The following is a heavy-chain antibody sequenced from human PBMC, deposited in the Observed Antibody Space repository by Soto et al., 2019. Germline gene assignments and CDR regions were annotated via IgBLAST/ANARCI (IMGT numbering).Heavy chain of an antibody. D-gene: IGHD3-3*01. Sequence: SETLSLTCTVSGGSISSYYWSWIRQPPGKGLEWIGYIYYSGSTNYNPSLKSRVTISVETSKNQFSLKLSSVTAADTAVYYCASLRFLEWLAIDYWGQGTLVTVSS. CDR3: ASLRFLEWLAIDY. CDR2: IYYSGST. J-gene: IGHJ4*02. CDR1: GGSISSYY. V-gene: IGHV4-59*08.